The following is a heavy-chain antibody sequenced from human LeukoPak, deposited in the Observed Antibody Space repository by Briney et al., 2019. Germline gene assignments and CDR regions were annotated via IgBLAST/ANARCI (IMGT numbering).Heavy chain of an antibody. CDR3: AKAPRDSTSWYSGIDY. Sequence: GGSLRLSRAASGFTFSSYAMSWVRQAPGKGLEWVSVISGSGGSTYYADSVKGRFTISRDNSKNTLYLQMNSLRAEDTALYYCAKAPRDSTSWYSGIDYWGQGTLVTVSS. V-gene: IGHV3-23*01. CDR1: GFTFSSYA. J-gene: IGHJ4*02. CDR2: ISGSGGST. D-gene: IGHD6-13*01.